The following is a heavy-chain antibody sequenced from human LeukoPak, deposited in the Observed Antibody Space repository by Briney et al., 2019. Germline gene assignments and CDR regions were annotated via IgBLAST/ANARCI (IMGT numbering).Heavy chain of an antibody. CDR2: INQDGSQK. V-gene: IGHV3-7*03. Sequence: GGSLRLSCAASGFTFGSCWMNWVRQTPGKGLEWVANINQDGSQKFYVDSVKGRFTISRDNAKNSLYLQMNSLRAEDTALYYCAKDLDSSGYYADYWGQGTLVTVSS. CDR3: AKDLDSSGYYADY. J-gene: IGHJ4*02. CDR1: GFTFGSCW. D-gene: IGHD3-22*01.